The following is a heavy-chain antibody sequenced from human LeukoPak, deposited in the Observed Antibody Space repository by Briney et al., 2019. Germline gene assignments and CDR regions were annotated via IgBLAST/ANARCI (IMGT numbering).Heavy chain of an antibody. V-gene: IGHV4-4*07. D-gene: IGHD2-15*01. CDR2: IYTSGST. CDR1: GGSFSGYY. CDR3: ARDSPTAYCSGGTCYFDY. J-gene: IGHJ4*02. Sequence: SETLSLTCAVYGGSFSGYYWSWIRQPAGKGLEWIGRIYTSGSTDYNPSLKSRVTISRDTSKNQFSLKVSSVTAADTAVYYCARDSPTAYCSGGTCYFDYWGQGTLVTVSS.